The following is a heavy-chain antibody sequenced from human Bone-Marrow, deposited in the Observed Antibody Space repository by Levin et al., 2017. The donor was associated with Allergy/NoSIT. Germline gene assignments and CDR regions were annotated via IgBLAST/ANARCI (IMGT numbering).Heavy chain of an antibody. CDR1: GFTFSNYG. D-gene: IGHD3-10*01. CDR3: VRGRGDYSGPLDS. CDR2: IWYEGINE. V-gene: IGHV3-33*01. J-gene: IGHJ4*02. Sequence: LSLTCAASGFTFSNYGMHWVRQAAGKGLEWVAVIWYEGINEDYADFVKGRFTIARDNSKNTVFLQMRSLRAEDTAVYYCVRGRGDYSGPLDSWGQGTLVTVSS.